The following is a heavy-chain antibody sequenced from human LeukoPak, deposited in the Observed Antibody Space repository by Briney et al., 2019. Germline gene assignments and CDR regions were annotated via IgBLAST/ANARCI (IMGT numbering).Heavy chain of an antibody. V-gene: IGHV4-4*09. CDR2: IYTSGST. Sequence: SENLSLTCTVSGGSISSYYWSWIRQPPGKGLEWIGYIYTSGSTNYNPSLKSRVTISVDTSKNQFSLKLSSVTAADTAVYYCSRLGDSSGYSPEPMDVWGKGTTVTVSS. J-gene: IGHJ6*03. D-gene: IGHD3-22*01. CDR3: SRLGDSSGYSPEPMDV. CDR1: GGSISSYY.